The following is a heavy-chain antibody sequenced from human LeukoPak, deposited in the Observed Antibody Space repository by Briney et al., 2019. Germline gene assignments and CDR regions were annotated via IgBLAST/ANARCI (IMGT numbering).Heavy chain of an antibody. CDR2: IYDRGPA. D-gene: IGHD3-10*01. Sequence: SQTLSLTCTVSGDAIISGGFSWNWIRQPPGKGLEGIGCIYDRGPAHYNPSLKSRFTISVDRPKNQFFLNVTALTAADTAVYYCARSRQASGLFSSWGQGTLVVVSS. J-gene: IGHJ5*02. CDR1: GDAIISGGFS. V-gene: IGHV4-30-2*01. CDR3: ARSRQASGLFSS.